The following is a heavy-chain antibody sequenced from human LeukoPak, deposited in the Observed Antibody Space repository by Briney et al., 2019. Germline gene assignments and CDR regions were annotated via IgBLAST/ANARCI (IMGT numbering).Heavy chain of an antibody. D-gene: IGHD6-13*01. CDR1: GGSISGYY. CDR3: ARVLSSSWSLYYFDY. CDR2: IYFTGTT. J-gene: IGHJ4*02. V-gene: IGHV4-59*01. Sequence: SETLSLTCTVSGGSISGYYWSWIRQPPGKGLEWIGYIYFTGTTNYNPSLKSRVTISVDTSKNQFSLKLSSVTAADTAVYYCARVLSSSWSLYYFDYWGQGTLVTVSS.